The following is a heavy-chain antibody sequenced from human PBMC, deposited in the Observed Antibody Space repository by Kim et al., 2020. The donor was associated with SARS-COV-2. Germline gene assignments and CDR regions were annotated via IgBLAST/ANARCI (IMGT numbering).Heavy chain of an antibody. CDR3: ARVGIGYSGYGRRPFDY. D-gene: IGHD5-12*01. J-gene: IGHJ4*01. CDR2: INHSGST. Sequence: SETLSLTCAVYGGSFSGYYWNWIRQTPGKGLEWIGEINHSGSTNYNPSLKSRVTISVDTSKNQFSLKLSSVTATDTAAYYCARVGIGYSGYGRRPFDYWG. CDR1: GGSFSGYY. V-gene: IGHV4-34*01.